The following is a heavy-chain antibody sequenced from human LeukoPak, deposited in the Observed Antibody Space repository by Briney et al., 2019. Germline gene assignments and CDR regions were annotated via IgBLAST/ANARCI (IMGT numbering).Heavy chain of an antibody. CDR3: ARAVDIVVVARATRGYYGMDV. J-gene: IGHJ6*02. CDR1: GFTFSSYW. CDR2: ISTTSTYK. Sequence: GGSLRLSCAASGFTFSSYWMHWVRQAPGKGLEWVASISTTSTYKYYADSLKGRFTISRDNAKNSLYLQVSSLRVEDTAVYYCARAVDIVVVARATRGYYGMDVWGQGTTVTVSS. V-gene: IGHV3-21*01. D-gene: IGHD2-15*01.